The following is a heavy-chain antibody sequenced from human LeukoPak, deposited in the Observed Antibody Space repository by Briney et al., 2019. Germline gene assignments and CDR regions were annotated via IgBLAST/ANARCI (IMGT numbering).Heavy chain of an antibody. J-gene: IGHJ4*02. Sequence: QPGGSLRLSCAASGFMLSNYWMSWVRQAPGKGLEWVANIKQDGSEKYYVDSVKGRFTISRDNAKNSLYLQMNSLRAEDTAVYYCARAAAAGFDYWGQGTLVTVSS. CDR2: IKQDGSEK. D-gene: IGHD6-13*01. V-gene: IGHV3-7*01. CDR1: GFMLSNYW. CDR3: ARAAAAGFDY.